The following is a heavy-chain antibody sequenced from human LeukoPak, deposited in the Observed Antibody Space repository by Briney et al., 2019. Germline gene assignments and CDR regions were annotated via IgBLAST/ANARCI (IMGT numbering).Heavy chain of an antibody. D-gene: IGHD5-18*01. J-gene: IGHJ4*02. CDR1: GFTFSSYD. CDR2: ISSGGSTI. Sequence: GGSLRLSCAASGFTFSSYDMHWVRQAPGKGLEWVSYISSGGSTIYYADSVKGRFTISRDNAKNSLYLQMNSLRAEDTAVYYCATEPQYSYGLDFEHWGQGTLVTVSS. CDR3: ATEPQYSYGLDFEH. V-gene: IGHV3-48*03.